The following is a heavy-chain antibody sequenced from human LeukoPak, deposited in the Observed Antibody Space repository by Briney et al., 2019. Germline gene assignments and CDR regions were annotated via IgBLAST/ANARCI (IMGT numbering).Heavy chain of an antibody. CDR3: AREKPSSGWNFDY. Sequence: ASVKVSCKASGYTFTGYYMHWVRQAPGQGREWMGWINPNSGGTNYAQKFQGRVTMTRDTSISTAYMELSRLRSDDTAVYYCAREKPSSGWNFDYWGQGTLVTVSS. D-gene: IGHD6-19*01. J-gene: IGHJ4*02. CDR1: GYTFTGYY. V-gene: IGHV1-2*02. CDR2: INPNSGGT.